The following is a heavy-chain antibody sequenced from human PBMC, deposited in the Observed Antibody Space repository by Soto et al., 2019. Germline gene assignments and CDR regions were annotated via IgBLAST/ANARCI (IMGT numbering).Heavy chain of an antibody. J-gene: IGHJ4*02. V-gene: IGHV4-39*01. CDR1: GGSISSSSYY. CDR3: ARQPRILTVYSGHFDY. Sequence: QLQLQESGPGLVKPSETLSLTCTVSGGSISSSSYYWGWIRQPPGKGLEWIGSIYYSGSTYYNPSPQRRVTISVATPKHQFSLNLRSVTAADTAVYSCARQPRILTVYSGHFDYWGQGTLVTVSS. D-gene: IGHD3-9*01. CDR2: IYYSGST.